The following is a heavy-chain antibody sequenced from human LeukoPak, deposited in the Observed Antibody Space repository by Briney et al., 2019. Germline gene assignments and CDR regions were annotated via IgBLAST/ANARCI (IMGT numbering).Heavy chain of an antibody. J-gene: IGHJ4*02. D-gene: IGHD3-22*01. CDR3: VRYDSDGGAFDY. CDR1: SGSISSHY. V-gene: IGHV4-59*11. CDR2: IYYSGST. Sequence: SETLSLTCKVSSGSISSHYWSWMRQPPGKGLEWIGYIYYSGSTHYNPSPKSRVTISVDTSKNQFSLKLSSVTAADTALYYCVRYDSDGGAFDYWGRGTLVTVSS.